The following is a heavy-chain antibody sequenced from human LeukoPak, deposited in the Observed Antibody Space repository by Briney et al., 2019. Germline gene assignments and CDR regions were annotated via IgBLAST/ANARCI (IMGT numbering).Heavy chain of an antibody. CDR1: GYTFTGYY. D-gene: IGHD6-19*01. Sequence: ASVKVSCKASGYTFTGYYMHWARQAPGLWLELMGWINPNSGGTSYAQKFQGWVTMTRDTSISTAYMELSRLRSDDTAVYYCARESREGIAVAGTDFDYWGQGTLVTVSS. J-gene: IGHJ4*02. CDR3: ARESREGIAVAGTDFDY. V-gene: IGHV1-2*04. CDR2: INPNSGGT.